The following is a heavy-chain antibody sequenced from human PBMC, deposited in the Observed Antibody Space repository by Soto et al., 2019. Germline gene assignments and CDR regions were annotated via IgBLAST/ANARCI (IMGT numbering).Heavy chain of an antibody. D-gene: IGHD3-22*01. J-gene: IGHJ4*02. CDR1: GFTFSNYG. CDR3: ATVGDYYESSGSLDY. CDR2: ISYDGSNK. V-gene: IGHV3-30*03. Sequence: PGGSLRLSRAASGFTFSNYGMHWVRQAPGKGLEWVAVISYDGSNKYYVDSVKGRVTISRDNSKNTLYLQMNSQRAEDTAVYYCATVGDYYESSGSLDYWGQGTLVTVSS.